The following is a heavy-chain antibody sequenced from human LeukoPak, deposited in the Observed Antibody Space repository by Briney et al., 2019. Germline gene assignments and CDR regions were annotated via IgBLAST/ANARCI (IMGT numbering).Heavy chain of an antibody. V-gene: IGHV3-7*01. D-gene: IGHD5-18*01. Sequence: GGSLRLSCAASGFTFSSYWMSWVRQAPGKGLEWVANIKQDGSEKYYVDSVKGRFTISRDNAKNSLYLQMNSLGAEDTAVYYCAREGGDTAYYFDYWGQGTLVTVSS. CDR1: GFTFSSYW. CDR2: IKQDGSEK. CDR3: AREGGDTAYYFDY. J-gene: IGHJ4*02.